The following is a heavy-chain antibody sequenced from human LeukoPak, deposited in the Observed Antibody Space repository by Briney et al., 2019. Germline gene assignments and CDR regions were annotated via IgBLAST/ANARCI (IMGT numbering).Heavy chain of an antibody. D-gene: IGHD1-1*01. Sequence: GGSLRLSCAAPGFTFSSYWMSWVRQAPGKGLEWVANIKQDGSEKYYVDSVKGRFTISRDNAKNSLYLQMNSLRAEDTAVYYCARDGSNWNDVYFDYWGQGTLVTVSS. J-gene: IGHJ4*02. V-gene: IGHV3-7*01. CDR3: ARDGSNWNDVYFDY. CDR2: IKQDGSEK. CDR1: GFTFSSYW.